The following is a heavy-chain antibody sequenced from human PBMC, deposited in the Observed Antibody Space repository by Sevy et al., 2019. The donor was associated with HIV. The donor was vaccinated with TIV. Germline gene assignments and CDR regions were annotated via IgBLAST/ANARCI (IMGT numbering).Heavy chain of an antibody. CDR3: ARARVERFTSGYNDYHGMDV. Sequence: GGSLRLSCVASGFTSEDYGMNWVRQVPGKGLEWVSGINWNGGRTAYADSVKGRFTISRDNAKNSLFLQMNGVRAEDTALYHRARARVERFTSGYNDYHGMDVWGQGTTVTVSS. CDR1: GFTSEDYG. V-gene: IGHV3-20*01. J-gene: IGHJ6*02. D-gene: IGHD5-12*01. CDR2: INWNGGRT.